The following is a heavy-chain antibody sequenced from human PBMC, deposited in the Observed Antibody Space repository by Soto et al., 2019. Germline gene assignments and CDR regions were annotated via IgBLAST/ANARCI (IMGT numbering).Heavy chain of an antibody. V-gene: IGHV1-46*01. Sequence: QVQLSQFGAEVKKPGASVKVSCKASGYSFTNFHIHWVRQAPGQGLEWMGMIDPSGGITRDAQRPQGRLPMASDASTITVYMEFRSRSSEDTAVYYCARDVSGHDNYESIGYYFDHWGQGTLVTVSS. CDR1: GYSFTNFH. J-gene: IGHJ4*02. D-gene: IGHD3-22*01. CDR3: ARDVSGHDNYESIGYYFDH. CDR2: IDPSGGIT.